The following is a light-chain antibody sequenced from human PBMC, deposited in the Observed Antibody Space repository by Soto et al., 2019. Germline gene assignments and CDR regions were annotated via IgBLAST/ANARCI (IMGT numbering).Light chain of an antibody. CDR3: QKCNSAPFT. Sequence: DPQMTQSPSSLSASVGDRVTITCRASQGIYNYLAWYQQKPGKVPKILIYAASSVVSGVPSRFSGSGSGTDFTLTISSLQPEDVATYYCQKCNSAPFTFGPGTKVDIK. CDR1: QGIYNY. V-gene: IGKV1-27*01. J-gene: IGKJ3*01. CDR2: AAS.